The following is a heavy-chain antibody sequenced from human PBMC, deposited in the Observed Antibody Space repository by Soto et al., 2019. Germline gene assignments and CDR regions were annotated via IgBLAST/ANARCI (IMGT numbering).Heavy chain of an antibody. D-gene: IGHD1-7*01. CDR1: GYTFSMHA. CDR2: INAGNGDT. Sequence: QVPLVQSGAEVKKPGASVKVSCKTSGYTFSMHAIHWVRQAPGQGLEWMGWINAGNGDTKYSEKFQDRVAITRDAYGSAANMEVRSLRSEDTAIYYCARDEGGWNSIEGGFVKFILDYWGQGSVVTVSS. V-gene: IGHV1-3*01. J-gene: IGHJ4*02. CDR3: ARDEGGWNSIEGGFVKFILDY.